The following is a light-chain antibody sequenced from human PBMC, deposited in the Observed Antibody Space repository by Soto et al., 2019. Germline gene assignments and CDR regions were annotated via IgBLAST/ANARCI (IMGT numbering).Light chain of an antibody. CDR1: SSDIGNYNL. V-gene: IGLV2-23*01. J-gene: IGLJ1*01. CDR3: CTYAGGITPYL. CDR2: EGT. Sequence: QSALTQPASVSGAPGQSIIISCTGTSSDIGNYNLVSWYQQRPGKAPTLIIYEGTERPSGVSNRFSVSKSGNTASLIISDLQAEDEADYYCCTYAGGITPYLFGTGTKLTVL.